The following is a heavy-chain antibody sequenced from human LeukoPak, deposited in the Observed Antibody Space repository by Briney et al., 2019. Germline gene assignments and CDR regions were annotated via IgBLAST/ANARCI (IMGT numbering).Heavy chain of an antibody. CDR2: IYPGDSDT. D-gene: IGHD3-16*01. CDR1: GSSFTSYW. Sequence: GASLKISCKGSGSSFTSYWIGWVRQLPGKGLEWMGIIYPGDSDTRYSPSFQGQVTISADKSISTAYLQWSSLKASDTAMYYCARLGVFPHVPSFDPWGQGTLVTVSS. CDR3: ARLGVFPHVPSFDP. J-gene: IGHJ5*02. V-gene: IGHV5-51*01.